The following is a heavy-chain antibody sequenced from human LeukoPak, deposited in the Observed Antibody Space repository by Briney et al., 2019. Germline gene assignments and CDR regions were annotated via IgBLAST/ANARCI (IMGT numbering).Heavy chain of an antibody. D-gene: IGHD6-19*01. CDR2: IYYSGST. J-gene: IGHJ3*02. CDR1: GGSISSSSYY. V-gene: IGHV4-30-4*08. CDR3: ARIFSGWHDAFDI. Sequence: SETLSLTCTVSGGSISSSSYYWGWIRQPPGKGLEWIGYIYYSGSTYYNPSLKSRVTLSVDTSKNQFSLKLSSVTAADTAVYYCARIFSGWHDAFDIWGQGTMVTVSS.